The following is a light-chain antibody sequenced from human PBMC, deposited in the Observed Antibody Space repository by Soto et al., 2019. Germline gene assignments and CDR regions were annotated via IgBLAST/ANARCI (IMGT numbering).Light chain of an antibody. CDR2: AAS. CDR3: LQDYDYPRT. J-gene: IGKJ1*01. CDR1: QGIRNE. V-gene: IGKV1-6*02. Sequence: AIHITPSPSSLSSSFGDRGTITCLASQGIRNELSWFQQRPGNAPTLLISAASRLQSGVPSRFSGRGSGTDFTLTISSLQPEDFATYYCLQDYDYPRTFGQGTKVDIK.